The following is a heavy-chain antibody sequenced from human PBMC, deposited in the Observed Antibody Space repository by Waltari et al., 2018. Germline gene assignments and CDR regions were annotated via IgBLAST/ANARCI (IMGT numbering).Heavy chain of an antibody. CDR2: IYYSGST. CDR3: ARLPRHSSSWYFDY. V-gene: IGHV4-59*01. Sequence: QVQLQESGPGLVKPSETLSLTCTVSGASISRYYWSCIRPPPGKGLEWIGYIYYSGSTNYNPSLKSRVTISVDTSKNQFSLKLSSVTAADTAMYYCARLPRHSSSWYFDYWGQGTLVTVSS. CDR1: GASISRYY. J-gene: IGHJ4*02. D-gene: IGHD6-13*01.